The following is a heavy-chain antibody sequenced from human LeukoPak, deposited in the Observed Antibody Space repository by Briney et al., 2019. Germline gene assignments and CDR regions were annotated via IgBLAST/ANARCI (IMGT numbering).Heavy chain of an antibody. V-gene: IGHV3-30*04. Sequence: GRSLRLSCAASGFTFSSYTMHWVRQAPGKGLEWVAVISYDGNSQYSADSLKGRFTVSRDNSKNTLYLQMNSLRAEDTAVYYCARRAYIDSSGYDYWGQGTLVTVSS. CDR1: GFTFSSYT. D-gene: IGHD3-22*01. CDR3: ARRAYIDSSGYDY. J-gene: IGHJ4*02. CDR2: ISYDGNSQ.